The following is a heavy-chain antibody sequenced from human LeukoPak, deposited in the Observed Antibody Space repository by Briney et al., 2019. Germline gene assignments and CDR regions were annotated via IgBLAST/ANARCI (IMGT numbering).Heavy chain of an antibody. CDR2: IYYSGST. D-gene: IGHD1-26*01. J-gene: IGHJ4*02. V-gene: IGHV4-30-4*02. Sequence: SETLSLTCTVSGGSISSGDYYWSWIRQPPGKGLEWIGYIYYSGSTYYNPSLKSRVTISVDTSKNQFSLKLSSVTAADTAVYYCARGSGSYSGGFDYWGQGTLVTVSS. CDR3: ARGSGSYSGGFDY. CDR1: GGSISSGDYY.